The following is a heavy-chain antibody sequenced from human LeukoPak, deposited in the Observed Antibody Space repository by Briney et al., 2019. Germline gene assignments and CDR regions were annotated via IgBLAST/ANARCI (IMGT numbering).Heavy chain of an antibody. Sequence: GGSLRLSCAASGFTVSTNYLSWVRQAPGKGLEWVSVIYSGGTTHYADSVKGRFTISRDNSKNTLYLQMNSLRVEDTAVYYCARTYYYDSSGPDRGQGTLVTVSS. D-gene: IGHD3-22*01. CDR1: GFTVSTNY. V-gene: IGHV3-66*01. J-gene: IGHJ4*02. CDR3: ARTYYYDSSGPD. CDR2: IYSGGTT.